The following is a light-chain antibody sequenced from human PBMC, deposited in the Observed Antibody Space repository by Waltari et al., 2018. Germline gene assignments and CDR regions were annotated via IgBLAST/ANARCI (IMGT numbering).Light chain of an antibody. Sequence: DIVMTQSPDSLTVSLGERATINCKSSQSVFHNSGNNNSLAWYQQKPGQPPNLLISWASARESGVPDRFSGSGSGADFTLTISSLRAEDVAVYYCQQYFSTPFTFGQGTRLDIK. CDR2: WAS. J-gene: IGKJ2*01. CDR1: QSVFHNSGNNNS. CDR3: QQYFSTPFT. V-gene: IGKV4-1*01.